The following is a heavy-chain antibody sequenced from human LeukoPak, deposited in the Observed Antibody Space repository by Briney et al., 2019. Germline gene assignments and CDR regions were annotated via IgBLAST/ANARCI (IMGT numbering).Heavy chain of an antibody. J-gene: IGHJ4*02. D-gene: IGHD3-22*01. Sequence: GGSLGLSCAASGFTFSSYGMHWVRQAPGKGLEWVAVIWYDGSNKYYADSVKGRFTISRDNSKNTLYLQMNSLRAEDTAVYYCARDSDYYDSSGYFDYWGQGTLVTVSS. CDR1: GFTFSSYG. CDR2: IWYDGSNK. CDR3: ARDSDYYDSSGYFDY. V-gene: IGHV3-33*01.